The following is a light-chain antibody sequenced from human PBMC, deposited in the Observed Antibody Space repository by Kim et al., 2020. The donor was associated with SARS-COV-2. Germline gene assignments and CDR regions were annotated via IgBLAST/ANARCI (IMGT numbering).Light chain of an antibody. CDR1: KLGDKY. CDR2: QDD. V-gene: IGLV3-1*01. CDR3: QAWDSSTKGV. J-gene: IGLJ3*02. Sequence: SYELTQPPSVSVSPGQTATITCPGDKLGDKYLSWYQQRPGQSPVLVIYQDDKRPSGIPERISGSNSGNTATLTISGTQATDEADYYCQAWDSSTKGVFGGGTQLTVL.